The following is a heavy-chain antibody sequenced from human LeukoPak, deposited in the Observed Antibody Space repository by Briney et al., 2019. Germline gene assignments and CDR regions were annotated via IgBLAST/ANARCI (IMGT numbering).Heavy chain of an antibody. V-gene: IGHV4-34*01. CDR2: INHSGST. CDR1: GGSFSGYY. D-gene: IGHD1-1*01. CDR3: AREGGTGWFDP. Sequence: PSETLSLTCAVYGGSFSGYYWSWIRQPPGKGLEWIGEINHSGSTNYNPSLKSRVTISVDPSKNQFALKLGSVAAADTAVYYCAREGGTGWFDPWGQGTLVTVSS. J-gene: IGHJ5*02.